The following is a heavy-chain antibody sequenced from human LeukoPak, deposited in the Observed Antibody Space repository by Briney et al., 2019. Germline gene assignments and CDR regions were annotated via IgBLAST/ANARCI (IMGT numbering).Heavy chain of an antibody. J-gene: IGHJ4*02. D-gene: IGHD3-22*01. CDR1: GFTFSDYY. CDR3: AKDTLYYDSSGYYEGSAY. CDR2: ISGSGGST. V-gene: IGHV3-23*01. Sequence: GGSLRLSCAASGFTFSDYYMSWIRQAPGKGLEWVSAISGSGGSTYYADSVKGRFTISRDNSKNTLYLQMNSLRAEDTAVYYCAKDTLYYDSSGYYEGSAYWGQGTLVTVSS.